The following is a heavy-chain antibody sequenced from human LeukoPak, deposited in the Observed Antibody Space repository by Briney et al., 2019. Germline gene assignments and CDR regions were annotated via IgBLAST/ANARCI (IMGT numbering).Heavy chain of an antibody. CDR2: MKEDGGEI. Sequence: PGGSLRLSCEASAFTFSSYWMSWVRQAPGKGLEWVANMKEDGGEINYVDSVKGRFTISRDNAKNSLYLQMNSLRAGDTAVYYCARDSIVRGNIGNDMDVWGKGTTVTVSS. V-gene: IGHV3-7*03. CDR3: ARDSIVRGNIGNDMDV. J-gene: IGHJ6*03. CDR1: AFTFSSYW. D-gene: IGHD2-8*01.